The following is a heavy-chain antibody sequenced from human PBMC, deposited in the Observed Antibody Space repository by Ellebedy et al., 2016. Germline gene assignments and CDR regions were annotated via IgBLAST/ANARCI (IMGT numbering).Heavy chain of an antibody. D-gene: IGHD1-26*01. CDR3: ARVREYPGSYPFDY. CDR1: GFLLSTPGMC. CDR2: IDWDDDK. V-gene: IGHV2-70*11. J-gene: IGHJ4*02. Sequence: SGPTLVQPTQTLTLTWTFSGFLLSTPGMCVRWIRHPPGKALERLARIDWDDDKYYSTSLKTRLTISKDTSKNQVVLTMINMDPVDTATYYCARVREYPGSYPFDYWGQGTLVTVSS.